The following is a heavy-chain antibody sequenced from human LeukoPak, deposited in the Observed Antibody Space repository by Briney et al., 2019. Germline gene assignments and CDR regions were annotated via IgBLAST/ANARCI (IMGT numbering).Heavy chain of an antibody. J-gene: IGHJ4*02. CDR1: GFTFGYHA. CDR2: IRSQAYSGTT. D-gene: IGHD1-26*01. Sequence: PGGSLRLSCTASGFTFGYHAINWVRQAPGRGLEWVGFIRSQAYSGTTEYATSVKDRFTISRDDSKSIAYLQMNSLKTEDTAVYYCAKRITVGATGYYFDFWGRGTLVTVSS. V-gene: IGHV3-49*04. CDR3: AKRITVGATGYYFDF.